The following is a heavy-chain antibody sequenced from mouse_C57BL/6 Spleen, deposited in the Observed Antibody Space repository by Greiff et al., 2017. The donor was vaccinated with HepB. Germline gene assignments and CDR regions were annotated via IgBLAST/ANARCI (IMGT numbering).Heavy chain of an antibody. V-gene: IGHV14-4*01. Sequence: VQLQQSGAELVRPGASVKLSCTASGFNIKDDYMHWVKQRPEQGLEWIGWIDPENGDTEYASKFQGKATITADTSSNTAYLQLSSLTSEDTAVYYCTNKGYDYLYAMDYWGQGTSVTVSS. CDR1: GFNIKDDY. CDR3: TNKGYDYLYAMDY. D-gene: IGHD2-4*01. J-gene: IGHJ4*01. CDR2: IDPENGDT.